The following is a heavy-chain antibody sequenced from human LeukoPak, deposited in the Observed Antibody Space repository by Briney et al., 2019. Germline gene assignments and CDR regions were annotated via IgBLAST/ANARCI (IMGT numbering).Heavy chain of an antibody. CDR2: INHSGST. D-gene: IGHD1-1*01. V-gene: IGHV4-34*01. J-gene: IGHJ4*02. CDR1: GGSFSGYY. Sequence: SETLSLTCAVYGGSFSGYYWSRIRQPPGKGLEWIGEINHSGSTNYNPSLKSRVTISVDTSKNQFSLKLSSVTAADTAVYYCARVLDGTDHAYWGQGTLVTVSS. CDR3: ARVLDGTDHAY.